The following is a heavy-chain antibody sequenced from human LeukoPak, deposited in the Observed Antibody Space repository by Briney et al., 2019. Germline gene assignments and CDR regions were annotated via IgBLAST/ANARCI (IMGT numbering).Heavy chain of an antibody. Sequence: SQTLSLTCAISGDSVSSNSAAWNWIRQSSSRGLEWLGRTYYRSKWYNDYAVSVKSRITINPDTSKNQFSLQLNSVTPEDTAVYYCAKQVGATPYFDYRGQGTLVTVSS. CDR3: AKQVGATPYFDY. D-gene: IGHD1-26*01. CDR1: GDSVSSNSAA. J-gene: IGHJ4*02. V-gene: IGHV6-1*01. CDR2: TYYRSKWYN.